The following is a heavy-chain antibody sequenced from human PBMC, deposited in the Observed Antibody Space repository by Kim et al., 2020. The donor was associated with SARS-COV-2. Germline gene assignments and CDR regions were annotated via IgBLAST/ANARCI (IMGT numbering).Heavy chain of an antibody. Sequence: GGSLRLSCAASGFTFSNSWMRWVRQASGKGLEWVANIKQDGSELPYVDTASGRVTISRDNSNISNNPQLNILSAEDTAAAYCERCTLERQADFFDPWGQG. CDR2: IKQDGSEL. D-gene: IGHD3-3*01. CDR1: GFTFSNSW. V-gene: IGHV3-7*01. CDR3: ERCTLERQADFFDP. J-gene: IGHJ5*02.